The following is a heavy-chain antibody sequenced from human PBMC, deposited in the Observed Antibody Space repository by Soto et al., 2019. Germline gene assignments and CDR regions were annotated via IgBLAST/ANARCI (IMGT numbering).Heavy chain of an antibody. CDR1: GGSFSGYY. J-gene: IGHJ6*02. CDR3: ARTGGMDV. V-gene: IGHV4-34*01. CDR2: INYSGST. Sequence: QVDLQQWGAGLLKPSETLSLTCAVYGGSFSGYYWSWLRQPPGKGPEWIGEINYSGSTKYNPSLESRVTISVDTSKNQFSLKLNSVSAADTALYYCARTGGMDVWSQGATVTVSS.